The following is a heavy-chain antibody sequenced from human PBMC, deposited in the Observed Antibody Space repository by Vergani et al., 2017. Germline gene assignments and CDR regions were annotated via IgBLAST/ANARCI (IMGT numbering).Heavy chain of an antibody. CDR2: ISSSSSYI. D-gene: IGHD6-19*01. Sequence: EVQLLESGGGLVQPGGSLRLSCAASGFTFSSYAMSWVRQAPGKGLEWVSSISSSSSYIYYADSVKGRFTISRDNAKNSLYLQMNSLRAEDTAVYYCATYSSGLIDYWGQGTLVTVSS. V-gene: IGHV3-21*01. CDR1: GFTFSSYA. J-gene: IGHJ4*02. CDR3: ATYSSGLIDY.